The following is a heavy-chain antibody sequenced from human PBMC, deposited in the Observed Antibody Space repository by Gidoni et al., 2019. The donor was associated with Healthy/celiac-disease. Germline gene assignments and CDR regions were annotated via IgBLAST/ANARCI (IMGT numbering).Heavy chain of an antibody. V-gene: IGHV3-9*01. CDR3: AKEAVATILRRMTTVTTCYFDY. CDR1: GFTFDDYA. Sequence: EVQLVESGGGLVQPGRSLRLSCAASGFTFDDYALHWVRQAPGKGLEWVSGISWNSGSIGYADSVKGRFTISRDNAKNSLYLQMNSLRAEDTALYYCAKEAVATILRRMTTVTTCYFDYWGQGTLVTVSS. D-gene: IGHD4-17*01. J-gene: IGHJ4*02. CDR2: ISWNSGSI.